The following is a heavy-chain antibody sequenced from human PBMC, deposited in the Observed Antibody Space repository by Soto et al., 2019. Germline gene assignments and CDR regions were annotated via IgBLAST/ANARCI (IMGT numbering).Heavy chain of an antibody. CDR2: IYTSGST. J-gene: IGHJ6*02. CDR1: GGSISSYY. D-gene: IGHD6-13*01. Sequence: SETLSLTCTVSGGSISSYYWSWIRQPAGKGLEWIGRIYTSGSTNYNPSLKSRVTISVDTSKNQFSLKLSSVTAADTAVYYCARVFIHSSSWYLTGYYYGMDVWGQGTTVTVSS. V-gene: IGHV4-4*07. CDR3: ARVFIHSSSWYLTGYYYGMDV.